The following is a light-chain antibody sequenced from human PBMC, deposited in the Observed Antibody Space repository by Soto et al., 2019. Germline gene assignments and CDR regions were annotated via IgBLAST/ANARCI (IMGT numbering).Light chain of an antibody. CDR2: AAS. CDR1: RSITRY. Sequence: DIQMTQSPSSLSASVGDRVTITCWASRSITRYLNWYQQKPGKAPKLLIYAASSLQSGVPSRFSGSGSGTHFTLTISSLQPEDFATFYCQQSYGTPLTFGGGTKVDIK. V-gene: IGKV1-39*01. CDR3: QQSYGTPLT. J-gene: IGKJ4*01.